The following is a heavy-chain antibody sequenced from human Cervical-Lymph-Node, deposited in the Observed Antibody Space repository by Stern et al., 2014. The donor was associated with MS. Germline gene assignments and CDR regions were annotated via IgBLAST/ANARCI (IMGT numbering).Heavy chain of an antibody. D-gene: IGHD3-3*01. CDR1: GYTFTSYA. Sequence: VQLVQSGSELKKPGASVKVSCKASGYTFTSYAMNWVRQAPGQGLEWMGWINTNTGNPTYAQGFTGRFVFSLDTSVSTAYLQISSLKAEDTAVYYCARGPRYDFWSGYYKYYYYYYGMDVWGQGTTVTVSS. CDR2: INTNTGNP. CDR3: ARGPRYDFWSGYYKYYYYYYGMDV. J-gene: IGHJ6*02. V-gene: IGHV7-4-1*02.